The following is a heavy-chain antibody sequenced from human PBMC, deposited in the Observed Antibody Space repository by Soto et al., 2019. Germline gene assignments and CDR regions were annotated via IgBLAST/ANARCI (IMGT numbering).Heavy chain of an antibody. Sequence: EVQLLESGGALIQAGGSLRLSCAASGFTFSTYAMNWVRQAPGKGLEWVSTISYSGGSTYYADSVKGRFTISRDNSRNTLYLQMNSLRAEDTALYYCASRRLDYCSSTSCYVFDYWGQGTLFTVSS. D-gene: IGHD2-2*01. CDR2: ISYSGGST. V-gene: IGHV3-23*01. CDR1: GFTFSTYA. CDR3: ASRRLDYCSSTSCYVFDY. J-gene: IGHJ4*02.